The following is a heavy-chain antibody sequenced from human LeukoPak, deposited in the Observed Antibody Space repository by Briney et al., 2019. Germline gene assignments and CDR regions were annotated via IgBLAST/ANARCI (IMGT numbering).Heavy chain of an antibody. D-gene: IGHD1-1*01. CDR2: INHSGST. CDR3: AITIWTTYYCDY. Sequence: PSETLSLTCAVYGGSFSGYYWSWIRQPPGKGLGWSGEINHSGSTNYHPSLKSRVTISVDTSNNQFSQKLSSVTAADTAVYYCAITIWTTYYCDYWGQGTLVTVSS. CDR1: GGSFSGYY. V-gene: IGHV4-34*01. J-gene: IGHJ4*02.